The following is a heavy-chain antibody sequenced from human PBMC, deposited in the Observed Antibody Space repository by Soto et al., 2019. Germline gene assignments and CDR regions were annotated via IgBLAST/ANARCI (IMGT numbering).Heavy chain of an antibody. CDR3: ASGSIAVAGTGSYYYYYGMHV. Sequence: GAAVKVSCKASGGTFSSYAIXWVRLALGEGVEWMGGIIPIFGTANYAEKFRGRVTITADESTSTAYMELSSLRCEDTAVSSSASGSIAVAGTGSYYYYYGMHVRGPETTITISS. V-gene: IGHV1-69*13. J-gene: IGHJ6*02. D-gene: IGHD6-19*01. CDR1: GGTFSSYA. CDR2: IIPIFGTA.